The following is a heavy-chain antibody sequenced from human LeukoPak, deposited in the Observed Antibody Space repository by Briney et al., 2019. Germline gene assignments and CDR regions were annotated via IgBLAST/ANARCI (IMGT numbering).Heavy chain of an antibody. CDR1: GGSISSYY. Sequence: SETLSLTCTVSGGSISSYYWSWIRQPPGKGLEWIGYIYYSGSTNYDPSLKSRVTISVDTSKNQFSLKLSSVTAADTAVYYCARVDDILTGLDYWGQGTLVTVSS. J-gene: IGHJ4*02. CDR2: IYYSGST. V-gene: IGHV4-59*01. D-gene: IGHD3-9*01. CDR3: ARVDDILTGLDY.